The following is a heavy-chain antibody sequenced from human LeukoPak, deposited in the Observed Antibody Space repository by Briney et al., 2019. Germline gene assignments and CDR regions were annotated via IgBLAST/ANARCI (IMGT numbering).Heavy chain of an antibody. J-gene: IGHJ6*03. Sequence: GGSLRLSCAASGFTFSSYSMNWVRQAPGKGLEWVSYISSSSSTIYYADSVKGRFTISRDNAKNSLYLQINSLRAEDTAVYYCARPTTVSPFGYYYYMDVWGKGTTVTVSS. CDR3: ARPTTVSPFGYYYYMDV. D-gene: IGHD4-11*01. CDR1: GFTFSSYS. CDR2: ISSSSSTI. V-gene: IGHV3-48*01.